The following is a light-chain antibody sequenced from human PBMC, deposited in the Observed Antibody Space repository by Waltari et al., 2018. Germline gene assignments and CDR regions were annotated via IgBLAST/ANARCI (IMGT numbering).Light chain of an antibody. V-gene: IGKV1-9*01. CDR2: TGS. CDR1: QGISSL. J-gene: IGKJ2*01. CDR3: QQLNSYPVT. Sequence: DIQLTQSPSFLSASVGDRVTIPCRSSQGISSLLAWYQQKAGKAPQLLIHTGSTVQGGVPSRFSGSGSGTDFTLTISSLQPEDFATYYCQQLNSYPVTFGQGTKLEIK.